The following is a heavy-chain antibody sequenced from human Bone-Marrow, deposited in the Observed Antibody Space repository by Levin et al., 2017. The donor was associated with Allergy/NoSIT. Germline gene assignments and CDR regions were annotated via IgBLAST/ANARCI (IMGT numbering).Heavy chain of an antibody. CDR2: SHYSGSS. J-gene: IGHJ6*02. CDR1: GDSLSSGHYY. D-gene: IGHD3-10*01. CDR3: ARWEPYYGPYYYGLDV. Sequence: ASETLSLTCTVSGDSLSSGHYYWSWIRQHPGKGLEWIGYSHYSGSSYYNPSLKSRFTILKDTTKNQLSLKVTSVTAADTAVYFCARWEPYYGPYYYGLDVWGQGTAVTVSS. V-gene: IGHV4-31*03.